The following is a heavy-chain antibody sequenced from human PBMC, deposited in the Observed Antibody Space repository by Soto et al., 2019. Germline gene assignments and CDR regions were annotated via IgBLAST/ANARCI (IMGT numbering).Heavy chain of an antibody. J-gene: IGHJ4*02. CDR2: INPSGGST. Sequence: ASVKVSCRASGYTFTSYYMHWVRQAPGQGLEWMGIINPSGGSTSYAQKFQGRVTMTRDTSTSTVSRDNSENMVYLQMNSLRVEDTAVYYCAKWLRSGNYYCDYWGQGTLVTVSS. V-gene: IGHV1-46*01. CDR3: AKWLRSGNYYCDY. CDR1: GYTFTSYY. D-gene: IGHD1-26*01.